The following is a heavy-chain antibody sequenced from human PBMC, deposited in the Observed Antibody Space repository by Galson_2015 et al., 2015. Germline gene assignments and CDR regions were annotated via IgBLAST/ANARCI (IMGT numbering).Heavy chain of an antibody. J-gene: IGHJ6*02. CDR3: ARDRPQVIAAAGTEGEWGAVAGTPRGRSYGMDV. D-gene: IGHD6-13*01. V-gene: IGHV1-69*13. CDR2: IIPIFGTA. Sequence: SVKVSCKASGGTFSSYAISWVRQAPGQGLEWMGGIIPIFGTANYAQKFQGRVTITADESTSTAYMELSSLRSEDTAVYYCARDRPQVIAAAGTEGEWGAVAGTPRGRSYGMDVWGQGTKVPVSS. CDR1: GGTFSSYA.